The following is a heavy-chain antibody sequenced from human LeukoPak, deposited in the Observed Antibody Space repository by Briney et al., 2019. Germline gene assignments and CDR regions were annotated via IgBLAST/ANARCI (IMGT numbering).Heavy chain of an antibody. CDR1: GGSVSSRIYY. Sequence: PSETLSLTCTVSGGSVSSRIYYWTWIRQPPGKGLEWIGYIYYSGSTKYNPSLKSRVTISVDTSNNQFSLKLSSVTAADTAVYYCARDLGGKFDYWGQGTLVTVSS. J-gene: IGHJ4*02. V-gene: IGHV4-61*01. CDR3: ARDLGGKFDY. CDR2: IYYSGST. D-gene: IGHD3-16*01.